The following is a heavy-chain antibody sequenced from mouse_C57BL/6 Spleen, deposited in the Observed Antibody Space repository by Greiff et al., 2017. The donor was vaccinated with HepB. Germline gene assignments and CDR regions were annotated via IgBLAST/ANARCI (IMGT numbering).Heavy chain of an antibody. J-gene: IGHJ1*03. Sequence: QVQLQQPGAELVKPGASVKLSCKASGYTFTSYWMQWVKQRPGQGLEWIGEIDPSDSYTNYNQKFKGKATLTVDTSSSTAYMQLSSLTSEDSAVFYCAERYYGSSYLYGYFDVWGTGTTVTVSS. D-gene: IGHD1-1*01. V-gene: IGHV1-50*01. CDR2: IDPSDSYT. CDR1: GYTFTSYW. CDR3: AERYYGSSYLYGYFDV.